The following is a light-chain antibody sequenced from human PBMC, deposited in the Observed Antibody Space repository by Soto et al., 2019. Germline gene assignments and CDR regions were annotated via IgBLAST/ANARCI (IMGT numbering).Light chain of an antibody. CDR1: QDISNY. V-gene: IGKV1-33*01. CDR2: DAS. CDR3: QQYDNLPYT. J-gene: IGKJ2*01. Sequence: DIPITQFPSSLSASVGDKVTITFPASQDISNYLNWYQQKPGKAPKLLIYDASNLETGVPSRFSGSGSGTDFTFTISSLQPEDIATYYRQQYDNLPYTFGQGTKVDIK.